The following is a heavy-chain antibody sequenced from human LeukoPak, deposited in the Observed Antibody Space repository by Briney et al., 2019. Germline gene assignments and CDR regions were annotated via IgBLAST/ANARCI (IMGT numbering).Heavy chain of an antibody. D-gene: IGHD3-22*01. J-gene: IGHJ4*02. Sequence: GGSLRLSCAASGFTLSSYAMSWVRQAPGKGLEWVSAISGSGGSTYYADSVKGRFTISRDNSKNTLYLQMNSLRAEDTAVYYCAKGLKGYYYDSSGYRADYWGQGTLVTVSS. CDR3: AKGLKGYYYDSSGYRADY. CDR2: ISGSGGST. V-gene: IGHV3-23*01. CDR1: GFTLSSYA.